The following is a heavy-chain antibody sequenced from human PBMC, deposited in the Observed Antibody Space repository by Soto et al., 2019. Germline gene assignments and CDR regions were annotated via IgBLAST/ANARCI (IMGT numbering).Heavy chain of an antibody. Sequence: GGSLRLSCAASGFTFSDYYMSWIRQAPGKGLEWVSYISSSSSYTNYADSVKGRFTISRDNAKNSLYLQMNSLRAEDTAVYYCARDVGYGDYDAFDIWGQGTMVTVSS. CDR1: GFTFSDYY. D-gene: IGHD4-17*01. CDR3: ARDVGYGDYDAFDI. CDR2: ISSSSSYT. V-gene: IGHV3-11*06. J-gene: IGHJ3*02.